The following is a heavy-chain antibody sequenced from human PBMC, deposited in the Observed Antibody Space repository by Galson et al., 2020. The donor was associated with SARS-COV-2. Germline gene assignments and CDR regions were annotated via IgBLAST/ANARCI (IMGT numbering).Heavy chain of an antibody. D-gene: IGHD6-13*01. V-gene: IGHV5-51*01. J-gene: IGHJ5*02. CDR3: ARAPWYSSSWGDNWFDP. CDR1: GYSFTSYW. CDR2: IYPGDSDT. Sequence: GESLKISCKGSGYSFTSYWIGWVRQMPGKGLEWMGIIYPGDSDTRYSPSFQGQVTISADKSISTAYLQWSSLKASDTAMYYCARAPWYSSSWGDNWFDPWGQGTLVTVSS.